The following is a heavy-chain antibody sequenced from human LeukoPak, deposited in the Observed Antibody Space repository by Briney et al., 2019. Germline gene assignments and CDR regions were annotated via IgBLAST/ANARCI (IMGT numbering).Heavy chain of an antibody. CDR1: GFTFSSHA. V-gene: IGHV3-30-3*01. CDR3: ARDEEWLVGYYYYGMDV. Sequence: PGGSLRLSCVDSGFTFSSHAMHWVRQAPGKGLEWVAVISYDGSNKYYADSVKGRFTISRDISKNTLYLQMNSLRAEDTALYYCARDEEWLVGYYYYGMDVWGQGTTVTVSS. J-gene: IGHJ6*02. CDR2: ISYDGSNK. D-gene: IGHD6-19*01.